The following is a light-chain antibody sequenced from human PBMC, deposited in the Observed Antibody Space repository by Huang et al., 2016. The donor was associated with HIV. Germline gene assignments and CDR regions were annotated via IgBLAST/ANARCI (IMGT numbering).Light chain of an antibody. CDR2: AAS. Sequence: IQLTQSPSSLSASVGDRVTISCRASQGISSYLAWYQQKPGKAPKLLIYAASTLQSGVPSRFSGSGSGTDFTRTITSLQPEDFATYYCQQLNGYPLTFGGGTKVEIK. J-gene: IGKJ4*01. CDR1: QGISSY. CDR3: QQLNGYPLT. V-gene: IGKV1-9*01.